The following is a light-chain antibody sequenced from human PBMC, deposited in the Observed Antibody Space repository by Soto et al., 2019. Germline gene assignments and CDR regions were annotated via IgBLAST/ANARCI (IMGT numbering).Light chain of an antibody. Sequence: DIVLTQSPATLSLSPGERATLSCRASQSVSRDFAWYQQKPGKAPRLLIYDASNRATGIPARFSGSESGTDFTLTINSLQPEDFAVYYCQHRHNFGPGTKVDFK. J-gene: IGKJ3*01. CDR3: QHRHN. CDR2: DAS. V-gene: IGKV3-11*01. CDR1: QSVSRD.